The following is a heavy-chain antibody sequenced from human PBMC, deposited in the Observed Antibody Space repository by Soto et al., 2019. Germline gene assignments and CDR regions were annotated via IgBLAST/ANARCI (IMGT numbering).Heavy chain of an antibody. V-gene: IGHV3-11*01. CDR1: GFTFSDYY. CDR2: ISSSGSTI. Sequence: GGSLRLSCAASGFTFSDYYMSWIRQAPGKGLEWVSYISSSGSTIYYADSVKGRFTISRDNAKNSLYLQMNSLRAEDTAVYYCASLLTLQLGATYAFDIWGQGTMVTVSS. D-gene: IGHD2-8*01. CDR3: ASLLTLQLGATYAFDI. J-gene: IGHJ3*02.